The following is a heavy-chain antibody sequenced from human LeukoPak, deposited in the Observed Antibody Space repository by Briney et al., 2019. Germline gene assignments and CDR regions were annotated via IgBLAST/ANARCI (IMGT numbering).Heavy chain of an antibody. CDR2: ISYDGAYT. J-gene: IGHJ4*02. CDR1: GFTFSDFG. D-gene: IGHD5-18*01. V-gene: IGHV3-30*03. Sequence: GGSLRLSCEVSGFTFSDFGMHWVRQAPGKGLEWLAIISYDGAYTHTSKSLKGRFTISRDNANNTLSLQMTSLRPEDTAVYYCARDALHTAHFDYWGQGTLVTVSS. CDR3: ARDALHTAHFDY.